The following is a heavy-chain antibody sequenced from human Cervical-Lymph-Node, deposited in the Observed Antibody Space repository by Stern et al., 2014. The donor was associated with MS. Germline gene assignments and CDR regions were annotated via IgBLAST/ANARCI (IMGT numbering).Heavy chain of an antibody. Sequence: QLQLQEPGPGLVKPSQTLSLTCTVSGGSISSGGYYWSWIRPHPGKGLEWIGYIYYSGSTYYNPTVKSRVTITVDASKNQFSLKLSSVTAADTAVYYCASGGYYGDYSWFDPWGQGTLVTVSS. D-gene: IGHD4-17*01. CDR2: IYYSGST. CDR3: ASGGYYGDYSWFDP. V-gene: IGHV4-31*03. CDR1: GGSISSGGYY. J-gene: IGHJ5*02.